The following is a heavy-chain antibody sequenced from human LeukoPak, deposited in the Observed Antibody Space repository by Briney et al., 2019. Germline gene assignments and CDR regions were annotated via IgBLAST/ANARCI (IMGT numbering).Heavy chain of an antibody. CDR1: GFTFSSYA. V-gene: IGHV3-33*01. J-gene: IGHJ4*02. D-gene: IGHD2-2*01. CDR2: IWYDGSNK. CDR3: ARDERRYCSSTSCRLPSY. Sequence: GGSLRLSCAASGFTFSSYAMHWVRQAPGKGLEWVAVIWYDGSNKYYADSVKGRFTISRDNSKNTLYLQMNSLRAEDTAVYYCARDERRYCSSTSCRLPSYWGQGTLVTVSS.